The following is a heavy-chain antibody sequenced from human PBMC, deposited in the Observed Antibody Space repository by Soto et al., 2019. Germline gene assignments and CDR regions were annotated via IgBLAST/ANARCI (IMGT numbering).Heavy chain of an antibody. CDR3: ARERRYCSGGSCPNWFDP. D-gene: IGHD2-15*01. Sequence: ASVKVSCKASGYTFTSYGISWVRQAPGQGLEWMGWISAYNGNTNYAQKLQGRVTMTTDTSTSTAYMELRSLRSDDTAVYYCARERRYCSGGSCPNWFDPWGQGTLGTVAS. J-gene: IGHJ5*02. V-gene: IGHV1-18*01. CDR1: GYTFTSYG. CDR2: ISAYNGNT.